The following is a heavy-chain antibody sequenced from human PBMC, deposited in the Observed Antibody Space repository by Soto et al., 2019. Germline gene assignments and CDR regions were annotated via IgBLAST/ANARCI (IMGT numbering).Heavy chain of an antibody. CDR1: GGSFSGYY. CDR3: ARSRSLLWFGTSHGAYFDY. Sequence: QVQLQQWGAGLLKPSETLSLTCAVYGGSFSGYYWNWVRQPPGKGLEWIGDINHSGSTNYNPSLKSLVTISVPTSRNQFSLKLTSVTAADTAVYYCARSRSLLWFGTSHGAYFDYWGQGTLVTVSS. D-gene: IGHD3-10*01. V-gene: IGHV4-34*01. CDR2: INHSGST. J-gene: IGHJ4*02.